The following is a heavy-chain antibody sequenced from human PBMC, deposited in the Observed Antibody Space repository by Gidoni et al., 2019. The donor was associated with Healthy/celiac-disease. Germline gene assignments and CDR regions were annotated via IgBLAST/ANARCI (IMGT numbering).Heavy chain of an antibody. CDR1: GFTFSSSG. V-gene: IGHV3-30*18. J-gene: IGHJ4*02. D-gene: IGHD2-15*01. CDR2: ISYDGSNK. CDR3: AKDVLGYCSGGSCYTFDY. Sequence: QVQLVESGGGVVQPGRSLRLSCAASGFTFSSSGMHWVRQAPGKGLEWVAVISYDGSNKYYADSVKGRFTISRDNSKNTLYLQMNSLRAEDTAVYYCAKDVLGYCSGGSCYTFDYWGQGTLVTVSS.